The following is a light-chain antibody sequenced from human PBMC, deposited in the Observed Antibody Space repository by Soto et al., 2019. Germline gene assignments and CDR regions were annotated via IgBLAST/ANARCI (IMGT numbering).Light chain of an antibody. CDR3: QQYGDSPPT. CDR2: GAS. Sequence: EIVLTQSPGTLYLSPGQRATLSCRASQSLTTNYLAWYKRKPGQAPRLLIYGASSRATDIPHRFSGSGSGTDFTLTIPRLEQDDFAVYYCQQYGDSPPTFGQGTKV. V-gene: IGKV3-20*01. CDR1: QSLTTNY. J-gene: IGKJ1*01.